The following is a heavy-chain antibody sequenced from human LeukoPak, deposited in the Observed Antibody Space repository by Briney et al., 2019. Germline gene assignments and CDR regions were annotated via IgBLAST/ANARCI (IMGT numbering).Heavy chain of an antibody. V-gene: IGHV1-69*13. J-gene: IGHJ4*02. CDR3: ARGNGGSYYFDY. CDR1: GGTFSSYA. D-gene: IGHD1-26*01. Sequence: SVKVSCKASGGTFSSYAISWVRQAPGQGLEWMGGIIPIFGTANYAQKFQGRVTIAADESTSTAYMELSSLRSEDTAVYYCARGNGGSYYFDYWGQGTLVTVSS. CDR2: IIPIFGTA.